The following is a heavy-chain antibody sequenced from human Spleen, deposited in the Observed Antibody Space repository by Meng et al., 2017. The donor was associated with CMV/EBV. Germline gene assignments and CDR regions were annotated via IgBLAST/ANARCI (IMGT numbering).Heavy chain of an antibody. CDR1: GCAIRSRSYY. CDR3: ARDATYSSSWQYYFDY. Sequence: LQNPGPGLVKPPETLPLPRTAAGCAIRSRSYYWCWSRQPPVKGLYCIGYIYYSGSTCYNPSLKSRVTISVDTSKNQFSLKLSSVTAADTAGYYCARDATYSSSWQYYFDYWGQGTLVTVSS. CDR2: IYYSGST. D-gene: IGHD6-13*01. J-gene: IGHJ4*02. V-gene: IGHV4-30-4*02.